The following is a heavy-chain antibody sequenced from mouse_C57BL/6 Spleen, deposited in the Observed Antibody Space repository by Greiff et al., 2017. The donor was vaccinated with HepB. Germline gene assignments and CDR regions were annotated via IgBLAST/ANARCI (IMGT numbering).Heavy chain of an antibody. Sequence: QVQLQQSGAELVKPGASVKMSCKASGYTFTSYWITWVKQRPGQGLEWIGDIYPGSGSTNYNEKFKSKATLTVDTSSSTAYMQLSSLTSEDSAVYYCARWYGNYPYFDYWGQGTTLTVSS. CDR3: ARWYGNYPYFDY. D-gene: IGHD2-10*02. CDR2: IYPGSGST. J-gene: IGHJ2*01. CDR1: GYTFTSYW. V-gene: IGHV1-55*01.